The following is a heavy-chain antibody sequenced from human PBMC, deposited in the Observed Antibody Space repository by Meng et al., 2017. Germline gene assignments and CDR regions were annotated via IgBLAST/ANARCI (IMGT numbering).Heavy chain of an antibody. CDR1: GDSVTVGSHY. V-gene: IGHV4-61*01. CDR2: IDYGGST. J-gene: IGHJ4*02. Sequence: QGRLQESGPGRVRPSETLSLTCTVSGDSVTVGSHYWSWIRQPPGKGLEWIGYIDYGGSTSYNPSLRSRVTISVDTSNNQFSLKLSSVTAADTAVFYCARTRGDYYFDYWGQGTLVTVSS. D-gene: IGHD3-16*01. CDR3: ARTRGDYYFDY.